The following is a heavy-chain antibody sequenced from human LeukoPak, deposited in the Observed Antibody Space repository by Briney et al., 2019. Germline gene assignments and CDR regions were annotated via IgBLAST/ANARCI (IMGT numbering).Heavy chain of an antibody. CDR3: ARRIAGTATGGYFEP. D-gene: IGHD6-13*01. CDR1: GFTVSSNY. J-gene: IGHJ2*01. Sequence: PGGSLRLSCAASGFTVSSNYMSWVRQAPGKGLEWVSVIYSGGSTYYADSVKGRFTISRDNSKNTLYLQMNSLRADDTAVYYCARRIAGTATGGYFEPWGRGTLVSVSS. CDR2: IYSGGST. V-gene: IGHV3-66*01.